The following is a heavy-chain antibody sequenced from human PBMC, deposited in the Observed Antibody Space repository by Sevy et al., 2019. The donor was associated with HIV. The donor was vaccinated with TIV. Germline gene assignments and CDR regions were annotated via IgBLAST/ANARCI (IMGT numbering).Heavy chain of an antibody. CDR3: AKSGYREAVGTD. D-gene: IGHD6-13*01. J-gene: IGHJ4*02. CDR2: ITGRGNNT. CDR1: GFTFSSYA. V-gene: IGHV3-23*01. Sequence: GGSLRLSCAASGFTFSSYAMNWVRQAPGKGLRWVSTITGRGNNTYYADSVKGRFTISRDNSKNIVYLQINSLKAEDTAVYDCAKSGYREAVGTDWGQGTLVTVSS.